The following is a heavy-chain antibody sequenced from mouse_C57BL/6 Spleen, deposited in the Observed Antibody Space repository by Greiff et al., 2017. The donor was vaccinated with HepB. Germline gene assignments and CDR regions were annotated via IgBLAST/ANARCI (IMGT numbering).Heavy chain of an antibody. CDR3: ARDRGYYGYGLDY. CDR2: INYDGSST. V-gene: IGHV5-16*01. D-gene: IGHD2-2*01. Sequence: EVKLMESEGGLVQPGSSMKLSCTASGFTFSDYYMAWVRQVPEKGLEWVANINYDGSSTYYLDSLKSRFIISRDNAKNILYLQMSSLKSEDTATYYCARDRGYYGYGLDYWGQGTTLTVSS. J-gene: IGHJ2*01. CDR1: GFTFSDYY.